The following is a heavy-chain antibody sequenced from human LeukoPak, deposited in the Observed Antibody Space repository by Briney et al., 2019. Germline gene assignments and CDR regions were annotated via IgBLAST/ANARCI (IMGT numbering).Heavy chain of an antibody. Sequence: GGSLRLSCAASGFTFSSYGMSWVRQAPGKGLEWVSAISGSGGSTYYADSVKGRFTISRDNSKNTLYLQMNSLRAEDTAVYYCAKDLYYYDSSGYYFDYWGQGTLVTVSS. J-gene: IGHJ4*02. CDR2: ISGSGGST. D-gene: IGHD3-22*01. CDR1: GFTFSSYG. CDR3: AKDLYYYDSSGYYFDY. V-gene: IGHV3-23*01.